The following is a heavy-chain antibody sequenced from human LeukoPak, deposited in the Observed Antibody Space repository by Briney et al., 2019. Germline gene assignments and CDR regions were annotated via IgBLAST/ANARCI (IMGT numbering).Heavy chain of an antibody. V-gene: IGHV4-59*08. Sequence: PSETLSLTCTVSGGSISSYYWSWIRQPPGKGLEWIGYIYYSGSTNYNPSLKSRVTISVDTSKNQFSLKLSSVTAADTAVYYCARLVSSQCSGGSCYSQVGDYYYYGMDVWGQGTTVTVSS. D-gene: IGHD2-15*01. J-gene: IGHJ6*02. CDR3: ARLVSSQCSGGSCYSQVGDYYYYGMDV. CDR2: IYYSGST. CDR1: GGSISSYY.